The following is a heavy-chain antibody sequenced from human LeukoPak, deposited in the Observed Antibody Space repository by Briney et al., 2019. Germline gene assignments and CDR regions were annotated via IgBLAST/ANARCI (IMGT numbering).Heavy chain of an antibody. CDR1: DYSISSGYY. J-gene: IGHJ4*02. Sequence: SETLSLTCSVYDYSISSGYYWAWLRQPPGKGLEWIGSIYHNRDTTYNPSLKHRVTIPVNTSKNQFSLKLSSVTAADTAVYYCARDLPVAGTGSGYWGQGTLVTVSS. CDR2: IYHNRDT. V-gene: IGHV4-38-2*02. CDR3: ARDLPVAGTGSGY. D-gene: IGHD6-19*01.